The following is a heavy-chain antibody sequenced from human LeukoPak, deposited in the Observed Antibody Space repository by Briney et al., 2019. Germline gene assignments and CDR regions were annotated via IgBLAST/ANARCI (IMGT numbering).Heavy chain of an antibody. Sequence: SETLSLTCTVSGGSISSSSYYWGWLRQPPGKGLEWIGSIYYSGSTYYNPSLKSRVTISVDTSKNQYSLKLSSVTAADTAVYYCARVHSGYYLYWGQGTLVTVSS. V-gene: IGHV4-39*07. CDR3: ARVHSGYYLY. CDR2: IYYSGST. D-gene: IGHD3-22*01. CDR1: GGSISSSSYY. J-gene: IGHJ4*02.